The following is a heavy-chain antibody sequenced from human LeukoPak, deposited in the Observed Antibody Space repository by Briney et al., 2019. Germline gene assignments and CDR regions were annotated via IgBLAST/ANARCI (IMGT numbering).Heavy chain of an antibody. CDR1: GYTFTGYY. Sequence: GASVKASCKASGYTFTGYYMHWVRQAPGQGLGWMGRINPNSGGTNYAQKFQGRVTMTRYTSISTAYMELSRLRSDDTAVYYCARGIAVAAAADWGQGTLVTVSS. CDR2: INPNSGGT. V-gene: IGHV1-2*06. J-gene: IGHJ4*02. CDR3: ARGIAVAAAAD. D-gene: IGHD6-19*01.